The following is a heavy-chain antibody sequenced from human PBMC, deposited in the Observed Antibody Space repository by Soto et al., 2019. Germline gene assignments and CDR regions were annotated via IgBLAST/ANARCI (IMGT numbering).Heavy chain of an antibody. J-gene: IGHJ6*02. Sequence: EVQLVESGGGLVQPGGSLRLSCAASGFTFSTYWMHWVRQPPGKGLVWVSRINNNGSNTAYADPVKCRFTISRDNARSTLYLQMISLGAEDTAVYYCARDPLIGTTDYGLDVWGQGTTVSVSS. CDR1: GFTFSTYW. V-gene: IGHV3-74*01. CDR3: ARDPLIGTTDYGLDV. D-gene: IGHD1-7*01. CDR2: INNNGSNT.